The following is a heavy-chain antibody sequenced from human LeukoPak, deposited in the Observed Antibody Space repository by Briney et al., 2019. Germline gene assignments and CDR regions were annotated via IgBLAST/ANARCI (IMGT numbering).Heavy chain of an antibody. Sequence: ASVKVSCKASGYTFTSYGISWVRQAPGQGLEWMGRINPNSGGTNYAQKFQGRVTMTRDTSISTAYMELSRLRSDDTAVYYCARDSSPGTFDIWGQGTMVTVSS. J-gene: IGHJ3*02. CDR2: INPNSGGT. CDR1: GYTFTSYG. D-gene: IGHD2-2*01. V-gene: IGHV1-2*06. CDR3: ARDSSPGTFDI.